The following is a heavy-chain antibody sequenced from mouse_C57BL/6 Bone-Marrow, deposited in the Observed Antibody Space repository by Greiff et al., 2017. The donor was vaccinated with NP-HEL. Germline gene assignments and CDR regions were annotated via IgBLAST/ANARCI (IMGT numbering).Heavy chain of an antibody. CDR3: AGGYYGSSYGFAY. V-gene: IGHV1-81*01. J-gene: IGHJ3*01. CDR1: GYTFTSYG. Sequence: QVQLQQSGAELARPGASVKLSCKASGYTFTSYGISWVKQRTGQGLEWIGEIYPRSGNTYYNEKFKGKATLTADKSSSKAYMELRSLTSEDSAVYFCAGGYYGSSYGFAYWGQGTLVTVSA. CDR2: IYPRSGNT. D-gene: IGHD1-1*01.